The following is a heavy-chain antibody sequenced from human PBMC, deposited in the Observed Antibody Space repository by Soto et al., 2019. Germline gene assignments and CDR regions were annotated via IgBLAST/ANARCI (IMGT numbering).Heavy chain of an antibody. CDR2: ISSDGTSR. D-gene: IGHD4-4*01. CDR3: AKVRVKDYYYYAMDV. J-gene: IGHJ6*02. Sequence: PGGSLRLSCAASGFTFSSYGMHWVRQAPGKGLEWVAVISSDGTSRFYADSVKGRFTISRDNSKNTLYLQMNSLRAEDTAMHYCAKVRVKDYYYYAMDVWGQGTTVTVSS. CDR1: GFTFSSYG. V-gene: IGHV3-30*18.